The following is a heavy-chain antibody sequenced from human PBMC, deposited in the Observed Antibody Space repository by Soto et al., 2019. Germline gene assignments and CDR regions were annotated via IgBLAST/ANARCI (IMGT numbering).Heavy chain of an antibody. CDR2: VVYDGSDK. J-gene: IGHJ4*02. Sequence: QVQLVEYGGGVVQPGRSLRLSCAASGFAFSSFGMHWVRNAPGKGLEWVALVVYDGSDKYYGDSVKVRFTISRDYSENTVYLQRDSMRVEYTVIYFCARYCSGGSCSEGGVDFWGQGTLVTVSS. CDR1: GFAFSSFG. D-gene: IGHD2-15*01. V-gene: IGHV3-33*01. CDR3: ARYCSGGSCSEGGVDF.